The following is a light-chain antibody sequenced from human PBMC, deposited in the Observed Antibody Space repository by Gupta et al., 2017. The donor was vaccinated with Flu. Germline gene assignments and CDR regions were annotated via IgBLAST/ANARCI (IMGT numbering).Light chain of an antibody. CDR3: QQYYSSPIT. CDR2: WAT. CDR1: QSIFYSSYNRDY. V-gene: IGKV4-1*01. Sequence: DVVLTHSPDSLAVSPGERATSNCKSSQSIFYSSYNRDYLAWYQQKPGQPPKLLISWATTRESGVPDRFSGSGSGTDFTLTISSLQAEDVAVYYCQQYYSSPITFGQGTRLEIK. J-gene: IGKJ5*01.